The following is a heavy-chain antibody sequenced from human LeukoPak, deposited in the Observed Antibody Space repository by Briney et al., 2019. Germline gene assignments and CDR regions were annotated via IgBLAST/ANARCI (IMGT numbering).Heavy chain of an antibody. CDR2: IYHSGST. CDR3: ARGIGGYYYYMDV. J-gene: IGHJ6*03. CDR1: GYSISSGYY. V-gene: IGHV4-38-2*02. Sequence: PSETLSLTCTVSGYSISSGYYWGWIRQPPGKGLEWIGSIYHSGSTYYNPSLKSRVTISVDTSKNQFSLKLSSVTAADTAVYYCARGIGGYYYYMDVWGKGTTVTVSS. D-gene: IGHD2/OR15-2a*01.